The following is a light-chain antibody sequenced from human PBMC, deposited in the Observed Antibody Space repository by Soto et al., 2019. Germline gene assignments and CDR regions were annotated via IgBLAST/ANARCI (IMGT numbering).Light chain of an antibody. CDR3: QQDNSYPYT. Sequence: DIQMTQSPSTLYASVGDRVTITCRASQSISSWLAWYQQKPGKVPKRLNYDASSLESGIPSRFSGSGSGTEFTLTISSLQPDDFSTYYCQQDNSYPYTFGQGTKLEIK. CDR2: DAS. J-gene: IGKJ2*01. CDR1: QSISSW. V-gene: IGKV1-5*01.